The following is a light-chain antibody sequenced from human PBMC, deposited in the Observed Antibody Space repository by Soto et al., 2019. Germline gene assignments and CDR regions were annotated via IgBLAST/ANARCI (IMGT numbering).Light chain of an antibody. J-gene: IGKJ4*02. CDR3: QQVYSFPHT. V-gene: IGKV1-39*01. Sequence: DIQMTQSPSSLSASVGDRVTITCRASHYISNYLNWYQQKPGKVPEVLIYGASSLQGGVPSRFTRSGYGTDFTLTISSLQPEDSASYYCQQVYSFPHTFGRGTKVEV. CDR2: GAS. CDR1: HYISNY.